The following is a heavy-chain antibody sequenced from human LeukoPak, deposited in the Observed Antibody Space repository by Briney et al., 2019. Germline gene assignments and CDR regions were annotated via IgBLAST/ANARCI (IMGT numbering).Heavy chain of an antibody. Sequence: GGSLRLSCAASGFTFSSYAMSWVRQPPGKGLEWVSTTSGSGATTYYADSVKGRFTISRDNSKNTLYLQMNTLGAEDTAVYYCAKDGGSCGYEQSYRDYWGQGTLVTVSS. CDR3: AKDGGSCGYEQSYRDY. D-gene: IGHD5-12*01. CDR2: TSGSGATT. V-gene: IGHV3-23*01. CDR1: GFTFSSYA. J-gene: IGHJ4*02.